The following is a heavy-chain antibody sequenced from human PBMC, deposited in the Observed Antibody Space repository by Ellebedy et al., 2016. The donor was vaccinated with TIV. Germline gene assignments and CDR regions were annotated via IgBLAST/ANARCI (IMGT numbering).Heavy chain of an antibody. D-gene: IGHD4-17*01. J-gene: IGHJ6*02. Sequence: PGGSLRLSCEASGFTFSDYYMSWVRQAPGKGPECVAYISNSGDKIYYADSVKGRFTISRDNTKNSLLLQMNSLRDEDTAVYYCAKRGPGDYYGMDVWGQGTTVTVSS. CDR3: AKRGPGDYYGMDV. V-gene: IGHV3-11*04. CDR1: GFTFSDYY. CDR2: ISNSGDKI.